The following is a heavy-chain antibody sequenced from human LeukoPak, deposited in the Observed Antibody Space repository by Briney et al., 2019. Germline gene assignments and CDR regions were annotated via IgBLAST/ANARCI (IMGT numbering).Heavy chain of an antibody. CDR3: ARECLLGDPYYFDY. CDR1: GGSISSGGYY. Sequence: SQTLSLTCTVSGGSISSGGYYWSWIRQHPGKGLEWIGYIYYSGSTYYNPSLKSRVTISVDSSKNQFSLKLSSVTAADTAVYYCARECLLGDPYYFDYWGQGTLVTVSS. CDR2: IYYSGST. J-gene: IGHJ4*02. V-gene: IGHV4-31*03. D-gene: IGHD2-21*02.